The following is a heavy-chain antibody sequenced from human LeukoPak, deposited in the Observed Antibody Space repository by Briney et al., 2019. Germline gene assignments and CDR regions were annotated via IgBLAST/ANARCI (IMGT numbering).Heavy chain of an antibody. CDR3: ASLYYGSGSDRLDY. D-gene: IGHD3-10*01. CDR1: GFTFSSYS. V-gene: IGHV3-21*01. Sequence: GRSLRLSCAASGFTFSSYSMNWVRQAPGKGLEWVSSISSSSSYIYYADSVKGRFTISRDNAKNSLYLQMNSLRAEDTAVYYCASLYYGSGSDRLDYWGQGTLVTVSS. J-gene: IGHJ4*02. CDR2: ISSSSSYI.